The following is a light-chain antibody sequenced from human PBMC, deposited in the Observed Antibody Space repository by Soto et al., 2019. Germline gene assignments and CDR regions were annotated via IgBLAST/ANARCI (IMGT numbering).Light chain of an antibody. CDR3: QQRSNWPPKIT. Sequence: EIVLAQSPATLSLSPGERATLSCRASQSVSIYLAWYQQKPGQAPRLLIYDASNRATGIPARFSGSGSGTDFTLTISSLEPEXXXXYYCQQRSNWPPKITFGQGTRLEIK. V-gene: IGKV3-11*01. CDR2: DAS. J-gene: IGKJ5*01. CDR1: QSVSIY.